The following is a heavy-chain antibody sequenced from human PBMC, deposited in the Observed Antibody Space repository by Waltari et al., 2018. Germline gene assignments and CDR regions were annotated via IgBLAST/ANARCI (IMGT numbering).Heavy chain of an antibody. CDR3: ARDPNSSGYPTYFDY. Sequence: QVQLVESGGGVVQPRGSLRLSCAASGFTFNSYGMHWVRQAPGKGLGWVAFIRDDGSNKYYVDSVKGRFTISRDNSKNTLHLQMNSLSEEDTAVYYCARDPNSSGYPTYFDYWGQGTLVTVSS. CDR1: GFTFNSYG. D-gene: IGHD3-22*01. CDR2: IRDDGSNK. J-gene: IGHJ4*02. V-gene: IGHV3-30*02.